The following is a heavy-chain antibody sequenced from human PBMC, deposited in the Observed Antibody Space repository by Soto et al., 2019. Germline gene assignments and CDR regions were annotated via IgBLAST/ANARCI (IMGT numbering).Heavy chain of an antibody. Sequence: QVQLVQSGAEVKKPGASVKVSCKTSGYTFTNYDINWVRQAPGQGLEWMGWMGPNSGNTGFAPKFQGRVTLTRNTPITTAYMEWSSLRSEDTAVYYCARGMSVGFGDVSWGQGTLVTVSS. CDR3: ARGMSVGFGDVS. D-gene: IGHD3-10*01. CDR2: MGPNSGNT. V-gene: IGHV1-8*01. J-gene: IGHJ5*02. CDR1: GYTFTNYD.